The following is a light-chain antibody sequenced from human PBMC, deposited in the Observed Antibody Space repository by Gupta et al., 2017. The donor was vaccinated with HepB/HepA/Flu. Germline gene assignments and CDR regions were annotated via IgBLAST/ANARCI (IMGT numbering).Light chain of an antibody. CDR3: SRGLPSARS. CDR1: QSLLHTNGFNC. J-gene: IGKJ5*01. CDR2: VGS. V-gene: IGKV2-28*01. Sequence: DVVMTQSPLFLPVTPGEPASISCRSSQSLLHTNGFNCLEWYLHKPGQSPQLLIYVGSNTASPVRDRFSGSGSGLAFTLSIIRIEAEAVGVYYSSRGLPSARSFGRGTRLEMK.